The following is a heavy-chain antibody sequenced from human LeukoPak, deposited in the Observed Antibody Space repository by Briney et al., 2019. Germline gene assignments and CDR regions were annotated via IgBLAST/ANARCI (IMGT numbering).Heavy chain of an antibody. J-gene: IGHJ6*02. Sequence: SQTLSLTCTVSGGSISIGGYYCSWIRQHPGKGLEWIGYIYYSGSTYYHPSLKNRVTISVDTSKNQFSLKLSSVTAADTAVYYCARDRVVVVPAASAQYYYGMDVWGQGTTVTVSS. D-gene: IGHD2-2*01. V-gene: IGHV4-31*03. CDR3: ARDRVVVVPAASAQYYYGMDV. CDR1: GGSISIGGYY. CDR2: IYYSGST.